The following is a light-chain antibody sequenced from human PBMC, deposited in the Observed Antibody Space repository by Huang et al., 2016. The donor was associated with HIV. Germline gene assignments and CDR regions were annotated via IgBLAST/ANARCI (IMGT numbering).Light chain of an antibody. CDR2: MGS. CDR1: HSLLFSQGYSY. Sequence: DIVMTQSPLSLPVTPGEPASISCRSSHSLLFSQGYSYLAWYHQKPGQSPRLLIYMGSYRASGVPDRFSGSGSGTDFTLKISRVEAEDVGVYYCMQCLQTPITFGQGTRLEIK. CDR3: MQCLQTPIT. V-gene: IGKV2-28*01. J-gene: IGKJ5*01.